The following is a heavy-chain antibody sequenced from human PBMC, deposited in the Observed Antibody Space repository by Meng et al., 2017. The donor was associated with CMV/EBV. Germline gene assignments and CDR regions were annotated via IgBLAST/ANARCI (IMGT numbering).Heavy chain of an antibody. CDR3: ARGGIAAAGLH. CDR2: IYYSGST. V-gene: IGHV4-39*07. J-gene: IGHJ4*02. D-gene: IGHD6-13*01. CDR1: GGSISSSSYY. Sequence: HLLLQASGSGLVTPSVTLSLTCTVSGGSISSSSYYWGWIRQPPGKGLEWIGSIYYSGSTYYNPSLKSRVTISVDTSKNQFSLKLSSVTAADTAVYYCARGGIAAAGLHWGQGTLVTVSS.